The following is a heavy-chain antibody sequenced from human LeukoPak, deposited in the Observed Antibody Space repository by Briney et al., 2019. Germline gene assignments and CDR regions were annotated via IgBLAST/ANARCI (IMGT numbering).Heavy chain of an antibody. D-gene: IGHD3-22*01. J-gene: IGHJ4*02. CDR1: GFTFSSYW. V-gene: IGHV3-23*01. Sequence: GGSLRLSCAASGFTFSSYWMSWVRQAPGKGLEWVSTLSGSGDSTFYADSVKGRFTISRDNSKNTLYLQMNSLRAEDTAVYYCATPLPSYSYDSSGYSFDYWGQGTLVTVSS. CDR2: LSGSGDST. CDR3: ATPLPSYSYDSSGYSFDY.